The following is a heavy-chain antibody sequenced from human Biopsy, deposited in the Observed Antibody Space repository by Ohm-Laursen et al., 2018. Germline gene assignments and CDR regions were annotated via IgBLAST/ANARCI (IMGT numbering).Heavy chain of an antibody. Sequence: SSVKVSCKASGGTFSSYIFAWVRQAPGQRPEWMGDVMPFFGTAQYAPKLQGRVSMTADKTTYTAYTELTSLTSEDTAVYFCARHYYDTSGYNWFDPWGQGTLVTVSS. D-gene: IGHD3-22*01. J-gene: IGHJ5*02. V-gene: IGHV1-69*06. CDR3: ARHYYDTSGYNWFDP. CDR2: VMPFFGTA. CDR1: GGTFSSYI.